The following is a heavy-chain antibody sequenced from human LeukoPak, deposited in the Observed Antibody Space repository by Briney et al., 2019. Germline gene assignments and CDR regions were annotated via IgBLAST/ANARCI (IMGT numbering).Heavy chain of an antibody. D-gene: IGHD5-18*01. V-gene: IGHV4-59*12. CDR2: IYYSGST. Sequence: WETLSLTCTVSGGSISSYYWSWIRQPPGKGLEWIGYIYYSGSTNYNPSLKSRVTISVDTSKNQFSLKLSSVAAADTAVYYCASSLVRADMVTGIDYWGQGTLVTVSS. CDR1: GGSISSYY. J-gene: IGHJ4*02. CDR3: ASSLVRADMVTGIDY.